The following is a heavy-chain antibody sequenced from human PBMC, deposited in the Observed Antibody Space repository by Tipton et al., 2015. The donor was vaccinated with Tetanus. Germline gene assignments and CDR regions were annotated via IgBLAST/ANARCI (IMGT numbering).Heavy chain of an antibody. CDR1: GGSMNSYY. D-gene: IGHD2-21*02. CDR3: ATVGLVTASVKY. V-gene: IGHV4-31*03. J-gene: IGHJ4*01. CDR2: ISYTGTT. Sequence: TLSLTCTVSGGSMNSYYWSWIRQHPGKGLDWIGYISYTGTTHYNPSLKSRVTISLDRSKNQFSLKLTSVTAADTAVYYCATVGLVTASVKYWGQGTLVTVSS.